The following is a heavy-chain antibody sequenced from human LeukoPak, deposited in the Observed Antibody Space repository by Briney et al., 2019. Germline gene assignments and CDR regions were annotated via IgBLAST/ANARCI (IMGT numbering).Heavy chain of an antibody. CDR3: AKAIARHRDLDAFDI. V-gene: IGHV3-23*01. CDR1: GFGFTTSG. D-gene: IGHD2-21*01. Sequence: PGGSLRLSCVASGFGFTTSGMSWVRQAPGRGPEWVACISETGGARYYADSVRGRFTISKDNSKNSLFLQMDSLRVEDTALYYCAKAIARHRDLDAFDIWGQGTLVSVSS. J-gene: IGHJ3*02. CDR2: ISETGGAR.